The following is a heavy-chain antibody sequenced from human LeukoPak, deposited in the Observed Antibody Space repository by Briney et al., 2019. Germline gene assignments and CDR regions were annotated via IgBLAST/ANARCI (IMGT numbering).Heavy chain of an antibody. CDR3: ARVDRETYSSGWFDY. V-gene: IGHV3-66*01. D-gene: IGHD6-19*01. CDR2: IYSGGST. CDR1: GFTVSSNY. Sequence: GSLRLSCAASGFTVSSNYMTWVRQAPGKGLEWVSVIYSGGSTYYADSVKGRFTISRDNSKNTLYLQMNSLRAEDTAVYYCARVDRETYSSGWFDYWGQGTLVTVSS. J-gene: IGHJ4*02.